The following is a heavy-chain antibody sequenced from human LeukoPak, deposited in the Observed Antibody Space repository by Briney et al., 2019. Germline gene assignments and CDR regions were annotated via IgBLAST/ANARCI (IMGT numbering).Heavy chain of an antibody. D-gene: IGHD3-3*01. V-gene: IGHV3-30*18. CDR2: ISYDGSNK. CDR3: ANDLSDFWSGYDRS. CDR1: GLTFSSYG. Sequence: GGSLRLSCAASGLTFSSYGMHWVRQAPGKGLEWVAVISYDGSNKYYADSVNGRFTISRDNSKNTLYLQMNSLRAEDTAVYYCANDLSDFWSGYDRSWGQGTLVTVSS. J-gene: IGHJ4*02.